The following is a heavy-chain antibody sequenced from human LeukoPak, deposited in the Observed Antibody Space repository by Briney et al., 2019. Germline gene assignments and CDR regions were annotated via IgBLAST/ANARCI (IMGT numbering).Heavy chain of an antibody. CDR3: ARLIAAAGGPTYYYYMDV. J-gene: IGHJ6*03. CDR1: GGSISSGDYY. V-gene: IGHV4-30-4*08. D-gene: IGHD6-13*01. Sequence: SETLSLTCTVSGGSISSGDYYWSWIRQPPGKGLEWIGYIYYSGSTYYNPSLKSRVTISVDTSKNQFSLKLSSVTAADTAVYYCARLIAAAGGPTYYYYMDVWGKGTTVTVSS. CDR2: IYYSGST.